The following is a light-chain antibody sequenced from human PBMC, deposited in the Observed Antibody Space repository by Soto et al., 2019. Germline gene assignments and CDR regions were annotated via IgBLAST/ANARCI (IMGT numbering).Light chain of an antibody. V-gene: IGLV2-23*01. CDR1: NSDVGSYNL. CDR2: EGN. CDR3: CSNAGGTSDYV. Sequence: QSALTQPASVSGSPGQSITISCTGTNSDVGSYNLVSWYQQHPGKAPKLMIYEGNKRPSGVSNRFSGSKSGNTASLTISGLQAEDEADYYCCSNAGGTSDYVFGTGTKVTVL. J-gene: IGLJ1*01.